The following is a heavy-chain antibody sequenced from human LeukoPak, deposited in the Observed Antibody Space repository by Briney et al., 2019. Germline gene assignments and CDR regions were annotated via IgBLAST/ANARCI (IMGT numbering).Heavy chain of an antibody. J-gene: IGHJ4*02. Sequence: GTLSLTCTVSGGSISRYLWRWVRQHPGKGLEWIGYIYYSGSSNYNPSLKSRVTISVDTSKNQLSLNLRSVTAAGTAVYDCARADTAMVTLSDYWGQGTLVTVSS. CDR3: ARADTAMVTLSDY. CDR1: GGSISRYL. CDR2: IYYSGSS. D-gene: IGHD5-18*01. V-gene: IGHV4-59*01.